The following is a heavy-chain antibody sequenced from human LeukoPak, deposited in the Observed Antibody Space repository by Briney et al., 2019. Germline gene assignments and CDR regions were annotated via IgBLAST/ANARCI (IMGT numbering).Heavy chain of an antibody. J-gene: IGHJ3*02. CDR3: ARSYCGGGSCGAFDI. D-gene: IGHD2-15*01. V-gene: IGHV4-59*01. Sequence: SETLSLTCTVSGGSISSYYWSWIRQPPGKGLEWIGYIYYSGNTNYHPSLKSRVTISVDTSKNQFSLRLSSVTAADTAVYYCARSYCGGGSCGAFDIWGQGTMVSVSS. CDR1: GGSISSYY. CDR2: IYYSGNT.